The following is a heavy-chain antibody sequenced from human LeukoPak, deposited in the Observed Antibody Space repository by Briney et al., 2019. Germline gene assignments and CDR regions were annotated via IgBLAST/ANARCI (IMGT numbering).Heavy chain of an antibody. CDR1: GGSFSGYY. Sequence: PSETLSLTCAVYGGSFSGYYWSWIRQPPGKGLEWIGEINHSGSTNYNPSLKGRVTISVDTSKNQFSLKLSSVTAADTAVYYCARGSYCSSTSCYSGYYYYGMDVWGQGTTVTVSS. D-gene: IGHD2-2*01. V-gene: IGHV4-34*01. CDR3: ARGSYCSSTSCYSGYYYYGMDV. J-gene: IGHJ6*02. CDR2: INHSGST.